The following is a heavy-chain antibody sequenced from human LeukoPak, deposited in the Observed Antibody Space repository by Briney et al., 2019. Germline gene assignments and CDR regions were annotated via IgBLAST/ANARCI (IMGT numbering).Heavy chain of an antibody. CDR2: ISYDGGSQ. J-gene: IGHJ6*02. Sequence: GRSLRLSCEASGFTFRNYGVHWVRQAPGKGPEWVAVISYDGGSQYYADSVKGRFTISRDNSKNTVYLQLNSLRGEDTAVYYXXXXXRFMSVYYGMDVWGQGTTVTVSS. V-gene: IGHV3-30*03. CDR1: GFTFRNYG. D-gene: IGHD3-10*01. CDR3: XXXXRFMSVYYGMDV.